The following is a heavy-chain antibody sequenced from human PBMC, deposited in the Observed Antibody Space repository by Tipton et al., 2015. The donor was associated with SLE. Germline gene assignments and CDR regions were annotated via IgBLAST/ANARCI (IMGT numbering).Heavy chain of an antibody. J-gene: IGHJ6*02. CDR1: GGSFSGYY. CDR2: ITHSGTT. D-gene: IGHD2-8*02. CDR3: ARGSTGYYYYGMDV. V-gene: IGHV4-34*01. Sequence: TLSLTCTVSGGSFSGYYWSWIRQPPGKGLEWIGEITHSGTTNYNPSLKSRVTISVDTSKNQFSLKLSSVTAADTAVYYCARGSTGYYYYGMDVWGQGTTVTVSS.